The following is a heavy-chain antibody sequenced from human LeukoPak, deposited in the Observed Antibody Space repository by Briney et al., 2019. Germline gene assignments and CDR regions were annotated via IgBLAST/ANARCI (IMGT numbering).Heavy chain of an antibody. J-gene: IGHJ4*02. CDR2: ISGSGGST. D-gene: IGHD6-6*01. CDR3: AKGRGYSGSSFFLREWYYFDY. V-gene: IGHV3-23*01. Sequence: GGSLRLSCAASGFTFSSYAMSWVRQAPGKGLEWVSAISGSGGSTYYADSVKGRFTISRDNSKNTLYLQMNSLGAEDTAVYYCAKGRGYSGSSFFLREWYYFDYWGQGTLVTVSS. CDR1: GFTFSSYA.